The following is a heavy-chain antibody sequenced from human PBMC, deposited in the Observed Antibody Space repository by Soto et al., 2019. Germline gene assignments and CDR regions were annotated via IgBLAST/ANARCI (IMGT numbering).Heavy chain of an antibody. CDR1: GGSISSGGYY. J-gene: IGHJ5*02. D-gene: IGHD5-18*01. V-gene: IGHV4-31*03. CDR2: IYYSGST. CDR3: ASEGLQLSQSNNWFDP. Sequence: SETLSLTCTVSGGSISSGGYYWSWIRQHPGKGLEWIGYIYYSGSTYYNPSLKSRVTISVDTSKNQFSLKLSSVTAADTAVYYCASEGLQLSQSNNWFDPWGQGTLVTVSS.